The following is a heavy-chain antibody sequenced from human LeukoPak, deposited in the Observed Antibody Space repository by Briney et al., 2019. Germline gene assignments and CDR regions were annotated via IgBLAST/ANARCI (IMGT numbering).Heavy chain of an antibody. CDR1: GFTFSSYT. J-gene: IGHJ4*02. Sequence: GGSLRLSCATSGFTFSSYTMNWVRQAPGKGLEWVSSINSTNSYIYYADSVQGRFTISRDNAKNSLYLQMNSLRAEDTAVYYCARTPWYFDSSGYSGVDYWGQGTLVTVSS. CDR3: ARTPWYFDSSGYSGVDY. D-gene: IGHD3-22*01. CDR2: INSTNSYI. V-gene: IGHV3-21*01.